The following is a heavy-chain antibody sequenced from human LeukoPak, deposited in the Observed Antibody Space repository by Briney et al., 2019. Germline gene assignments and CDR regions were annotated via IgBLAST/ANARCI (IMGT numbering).Heavy chain of an antibody. D-gene: IGHD3-10*01. Sequence: GGSLRLSCAASGFTFSSYGMHWVRQAPGKGLEWVAVISYDGSNKYYADSVKGRFTISRDNSKNTLYLQMNSLRAKDTAVYYCAKASTGRTAPYYYYYGMDVWGQGTTVTVSS. V-gene: IGHV3-30*18. J-gene: IGHJ6*02. CDR2: ISYDGSNK. CDR1: GFTFSSYG. CDR3: AKASTGRTAPYYYYYGMDV.